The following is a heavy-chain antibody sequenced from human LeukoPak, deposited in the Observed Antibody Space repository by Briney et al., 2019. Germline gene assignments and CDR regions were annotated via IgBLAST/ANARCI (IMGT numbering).Heavy chain of an antibody. CDR1: GGSISSSSYY. CDR2: IYYSGST. D-gene: IGHD6-19*01. V-gene: IGHV4-39*02. Sequence: SETLSLTCTVSGGSISSSSYYWGWIRQPPGKGLEWIGSIYYSGSTYYNPSLKSRVTISVDTSKNQFSLKLSSVTAADTAVYYCAREPTVAGYYYYGMDVWGQGTTVTVSS. J-gene: IGHJ6*02. CDR3: AREPTVAGYYYYGMDV.